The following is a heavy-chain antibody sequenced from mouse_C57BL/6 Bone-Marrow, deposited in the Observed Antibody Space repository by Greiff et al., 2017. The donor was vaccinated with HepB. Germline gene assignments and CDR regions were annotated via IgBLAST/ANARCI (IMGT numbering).Heavy chain of an antibody. CDR2: ISDGGSYT. J-gene: IGHJ1*03. Sequence: EVKLMESGGGLVKPGGSLKLSCAASGFTFSSYAMSWVRQTPEKRLEWVATISDGGSYTYYPDNVKGRVTISRDNAKNNLYLQMSHLKSEDTAMYYCARFQDWYFDVWGTGTTVTVSS. CDR3: ARFQDWYFDV. D-gene: IGHD3-2*02. V-gene: IGHV5-4*03. CDR1: GFTFSSYA.